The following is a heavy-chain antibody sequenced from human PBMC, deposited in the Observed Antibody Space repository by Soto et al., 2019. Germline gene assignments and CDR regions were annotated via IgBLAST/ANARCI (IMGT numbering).Heavy chain of an antibody. V-gene: IGHV1-46*01. Sequence: QVQLVQSGAEVKKPGASVKVSCKASGYTFTSYYMHWVRQAPGQGLEWMGIINPSGGSTSYAQKFQGRVTMTRDTSTSTVYMELSSLRSEDTAVYYCARDESFSIAARLDYYYGMDVWGQGTTVTVSS. CDR3: ARDESFSIAARLDYYYGMDV. D-gene: IGHD6-6*01. CDR1: GYTFTSYY. CDR2: INPSGGST. J-gene: IGHJ6*02.